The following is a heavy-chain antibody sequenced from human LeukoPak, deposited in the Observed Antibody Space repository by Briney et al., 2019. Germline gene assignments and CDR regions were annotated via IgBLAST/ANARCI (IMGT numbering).Heavy chain of an antibody. J-gene: IGHJ4*02. CDR2: INHSGST. V-gene: IGHV4-34*01. CDR3: ARGSGDYGDLYLFDY. CDR1: GGSFSGYY. D-gene: IGHD4-17*01. Sequence: PSETLSLTCAVYGGSFSGYYWSWIRQPPGKGLEWIGEINHSGSTYYNPSLKSRVTISGDTSKNQFSLKLSSVTAADTAVYYCARGSGDYGDLYLFDYWGQGTPVTVSS.